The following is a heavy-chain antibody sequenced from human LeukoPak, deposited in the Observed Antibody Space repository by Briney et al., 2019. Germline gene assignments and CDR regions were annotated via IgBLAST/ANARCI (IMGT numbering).Heavy chain of an antibody. CDR3: ARGSAYSDSYYYGMDV. CDR2: SSDDGSKR. V-gene: IGHV3-30*04. J-gene: IGHJ6*02. D-gene: IGHD4-11*01. CDR1: GFTFSTYG. Sequence: GGSLRLSYAASGFTFSTYGMHSVRQAPGKGLEGLAVSSDDGSKRFHASSVKGRFTISRDNSKKTLYLQTNSLTHEHTADYYCARGSAYSDSYYYGMDVWGQGTTVTVS.